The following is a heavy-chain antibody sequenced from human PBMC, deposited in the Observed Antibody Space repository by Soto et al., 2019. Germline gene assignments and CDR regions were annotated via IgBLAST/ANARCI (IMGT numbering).Heavy chain of an antibody. CDR3: ARIHFGDEPSYYYYGMGV. CDR1: GGSFSSGDYY. J-gene: IGHJ6*02. Sequence: KPSETLSLTCTVSGGSFSSGDYYWSWVRQPPGKGLEWIGYIYYTGSTFNNPSLKSRVSISIDTSKIQFSLKLSSVPAADTAVYSCARIHFGDEPSYYYYGMGVWGQGTTVTVSS. D-gene: IGHD4-17*01. V-gene: IGHV4-30-4*01. CDR2: IYYTGST.